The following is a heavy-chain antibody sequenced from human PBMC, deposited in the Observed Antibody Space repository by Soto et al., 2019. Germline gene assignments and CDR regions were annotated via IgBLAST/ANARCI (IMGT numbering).Heavy chain of an antibody. CDR2: ISSSSSYI. Sequence: GGSLRLSCAASGFTFSSYSMNWVRQAPGKWLEWVSSISSSSSYIYYADSVKGRFTISRDNAKNSLYLQMNSLRAEDTAVYYCAREYYYDSSGYYRPLDFDYWGQGXLVTVSS. CDR1: GFTFSSYS. CDR3: AREYYYDSSGYYRPLDFDY. D-gene: IGHD3-22*01. J-gene: IGHJ4*02. V-gene: IGHV3-21*01.